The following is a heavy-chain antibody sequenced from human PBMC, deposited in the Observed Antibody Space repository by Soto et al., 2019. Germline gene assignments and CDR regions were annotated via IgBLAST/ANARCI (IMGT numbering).Heavy chain of an antibody. CDR2: ISGSGGST. J-gene: IGHJ4*02. V-gene: IGHV3-23*01. D-gene: IGHD3-22*01. CDR3: ATDLDRITMRVGPPRCD. CDR1: GFTFSSYA. Sequence: PGGSLRLCCAASGFTFSSYAMSGVRQDPGKGLEWVSAISGSGGSTYYADSVKGRFTISRDNSKNTLYPEMNSLRSEDTAVYYCATDLDRITMRVGPPRCDWGQGTLVTVSS.